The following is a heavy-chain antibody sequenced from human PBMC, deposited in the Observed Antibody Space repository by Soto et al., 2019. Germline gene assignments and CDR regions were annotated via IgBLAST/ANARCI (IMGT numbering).Heavy chain of an antibody. CDR3: AKDIHSYGYGAVDY. CDR1: GFTFSSYG. J-gene: IGHJ4*02. CDR2: ISYDGSNK. V-gene: IGHV3-30*18. Sequence: GGSLRLSCAASGFTFSSYGMHWVRQAPGKGLEWVAVISYDGSNKYYADSVKGRFTISRDNSKNTLYLQMNSLRAEDTAVYYCAKDIHSYGYGAVDYWGQGTLVTVSS. D-gene: IGHD5-18*01.